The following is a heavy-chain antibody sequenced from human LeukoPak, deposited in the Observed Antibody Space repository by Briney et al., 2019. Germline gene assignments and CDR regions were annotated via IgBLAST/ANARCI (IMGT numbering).Heavy chain of an antibody. CDR1: GYTFTDYY. V-gene: IGHV1-2*02. J-gene: IGHJ4*02. D-gene: IGHD1-26*01. CDR3: AREGPIVGATHLVDY. CDR2: INPNSGGT. Sequence: ASVNVSCKASGYTFTDYYVHWVRQAPGQGLEWMGWINPNSGGTNYAQKFQGRVTTTRDTSISTAYMELSRLRSDDTAVYYCAREGPIVGATHLVDYWGQGTLVTVSS.